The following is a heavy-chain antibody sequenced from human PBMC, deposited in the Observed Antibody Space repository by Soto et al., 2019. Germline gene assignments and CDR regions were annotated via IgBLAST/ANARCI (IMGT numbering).Heavy chain of an antibody. Sequence: PSETLSLTCPVSGGSLSSYYLSWIRQPPGKGLEWIGYIYYSGSTNYNPSLKSRVTISVDTSKNQFSLKLSSVTAADTAVYYCARVPDRWGQGTLVTVSS. CDR1: GGSLSSYY. V-gene: IGHV4-59*12. J-gene: IGHJ5*02. CDR3: ARVPDR. D-gene: IGHD2-2*01. CDR2: IYYSGST.